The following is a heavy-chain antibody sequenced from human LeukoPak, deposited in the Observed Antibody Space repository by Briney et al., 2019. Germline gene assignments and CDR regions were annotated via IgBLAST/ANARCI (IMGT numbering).Heavy chain of an antibody. V-gene: IGHV3-48*03. CDR1: GFTFSIYE. CDR3: ARETDSTLFDY. J-gene: IGHJ4*02. D-gene: IGHD2-2*01. Sequence: GRSLRLSCAAAGFTFSIYEMNWVRQAPGKGRGWVSYISSTGSTIYYADSVKGRFPISRDNAKNSLYLQMNSLRAEDTAVYYCARETDSTLFDYWGQGTPVTVSS. CDR2: ISSTGSTI.